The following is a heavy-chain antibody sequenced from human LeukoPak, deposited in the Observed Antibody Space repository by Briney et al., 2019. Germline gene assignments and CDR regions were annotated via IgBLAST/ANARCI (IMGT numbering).Heavy chain of an antibody. CDR2: IYSGGST. V-gene: IGHV3-53*05. Sequence: PGGSLRLSCAASGFTVSSNYMSWVRQAPGKGLEWVSVIYSGGSTYYADSVKGRFTISRDNSKNTLYLQMNSLRADDTAVYYCARDRSYYDSGSHQGFDDWGQGTLVTVSS. CDR3: ARDRSYYDSGSHQGFDD. D-gene: IGHD3-10*01. CDR1: GFTVSSNY. J-gene: IGHJ4*02.